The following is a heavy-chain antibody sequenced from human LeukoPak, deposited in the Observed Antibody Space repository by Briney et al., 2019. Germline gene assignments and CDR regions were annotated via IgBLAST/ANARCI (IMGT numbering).Heavy chain of an antibody. CDR3: AKDKGYGTHSFDY. CDR1: GFTFDDYS. V-gene: IGHV3-9*01. CDR2: ISWNSGSI. J-gene: IGHJ4*02. D-gene: IGHD5-12*01. Sequence: PGRSLRLSCAASGFTFDDYSMHWVRQAPGKGLEWVSGISWNSGSIGYADSVKGRFTISRDNAKMSLYLQMNSLRAEDTALYYCAKDKGYGTHSFDYWGQGTLVTVSS.